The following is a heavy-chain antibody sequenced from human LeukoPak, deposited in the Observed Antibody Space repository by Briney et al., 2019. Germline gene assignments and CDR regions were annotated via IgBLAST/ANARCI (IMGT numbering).Heavy chain of an antibody. J-gene: IGHJ6*02. CDR1: GFPFSSYA. CDR2: ISYGGSNK. Sequence: GRSLRLSCAACGFPFSSYAMLWVRQAPGKGLEWVAVISYGGSNKYYADCVKGRFTISRDNSKNTLYLQMSSLRAEDTAMYYCARDVEMATISFYYYYYAMDVWDQGTTVTVSS. V-gene: IGHV3-30-3*01. D-gene: IGHD5-24*01. CDR3: ARDVEMATISFYYYYYAMDV.